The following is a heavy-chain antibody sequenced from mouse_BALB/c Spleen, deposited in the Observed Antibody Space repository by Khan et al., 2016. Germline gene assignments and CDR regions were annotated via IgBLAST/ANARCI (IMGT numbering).Heavy chain of an antibody. D-gene: IGHD2-3*01. Sequence: VQLQESGAELAKPGASVKMSCKASGYTFTSYWMHWVKQRPGQGLEWIGYINPSTGYTEYNQKFKDKATLTADKSSSTAYMQLSSLTSEDSAVYYCASYEGGFAYWGQGTLVPVSA. CDR2: INPSTGYT. CDR3: ASYEGGFAY. J-gene: IGHJ3*01. V-gene: IGHV1-7*01. CDR1: GYTFTSYW.